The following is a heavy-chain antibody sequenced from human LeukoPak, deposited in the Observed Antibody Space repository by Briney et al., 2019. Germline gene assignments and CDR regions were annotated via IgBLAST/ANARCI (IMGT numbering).Heavy chain of an antibody. CDR3: AKGVTVTSPFDY. V-gene: IGHV3-9*01. CDR2: ISWNSGSI. Sequence: PGRSLRLSRAASGFTFDDYAMHWVRQAPGKGLEWVSGISWNSGSIGYADSVKGRFTISRDNAKNSLYLQMNSLRAEDTALYYCAKGVTVTSPFDYWGQGTLVTVSS. D-gene: IGHD4-17*01. CDR1: GFTFDDYA. J-gene: IGHJ4*02.